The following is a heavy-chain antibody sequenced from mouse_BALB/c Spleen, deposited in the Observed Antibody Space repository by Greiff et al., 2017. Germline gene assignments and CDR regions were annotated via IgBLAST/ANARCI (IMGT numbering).Heavy chain of an antibody. D-gene: IGHD4-1*01. CDR1: GFTFSSYA. CDR2: ISSGGSYT. V-gene: IGHV5-9-3*01. J-gene: IGHJ1*01. CDR3: ASPGTWYFDV. Sequence: DVHLVESGGGLVKPGGSLKLSCAASGFTFSSYAMSWVRQTPEKRLEWVATISSGGSYTYYPDSVKGRFTISRDNAKNTLYLQMSSLRSEDTAMYYCASPGTWYFDVWGAGTTVTVSS.